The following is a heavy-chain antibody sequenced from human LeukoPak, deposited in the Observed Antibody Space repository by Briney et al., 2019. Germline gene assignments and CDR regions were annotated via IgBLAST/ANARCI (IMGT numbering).Heavy chain of an antibody. CDR1: GFTFSSYG. CDR2: ISSGGGST. CDR3: AREEIAAAVFDY. J-gene: IGHJ4*02. D-gene: IGHD6-13*01. Sequence: GGSLRLSCAASGFTFSSYGMSWVRQAPGKALEWVSGISSGGGSTHYADSVKGRFTISRDNSKNTLYLEMNSLRAEDTAVYYCAREEIAAAVFDYWGQGTLVTVSS. V-gene: IGHV3-23*01.